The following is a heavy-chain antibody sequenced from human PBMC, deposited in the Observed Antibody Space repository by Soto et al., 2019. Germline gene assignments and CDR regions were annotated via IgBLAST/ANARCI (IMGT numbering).Heavy chain of an antibody. CDR2: IYYSGST. D-gene: IGHD3-10*01. J-gene: IGHJ5*02. V-gene: IGHV4-39*01. Sequence: SETLSLTCTVSGGSISSSSYYWCWILHPPGKGLEWIGSIYYSGSTYYNPSLKSRVTISVDTSKNQFSLKLSSVTAADTAVYYCARLLWFEELSAPWFDRWGQGTLVTVSS. CDR1: GGSISSSSYY. CDR3: ARLLWFEELSAPWFDR.